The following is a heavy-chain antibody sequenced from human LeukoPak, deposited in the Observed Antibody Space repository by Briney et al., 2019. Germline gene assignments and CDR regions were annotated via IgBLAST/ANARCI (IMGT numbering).Heavy chain of an antibody. CDR3: ARHNIASSSSGFGSWFDP. CDR1: GYSFTTYW. J-gene: IGHJ5*02. V-gene: IGHV5-51*01. CDR2: IYPGGSDT. Sequence: GESLKISCKGSGYSFTTYWIGWVRQMPGKGLEWMGIIYPGGSDTRYSPSFQGQVTISADKSISTAYLQWNSLKASDTAMYYCARHNIASSSSGFGSWFDPWGQGTLVTVSS. D-gene: IGHD6-6*01.